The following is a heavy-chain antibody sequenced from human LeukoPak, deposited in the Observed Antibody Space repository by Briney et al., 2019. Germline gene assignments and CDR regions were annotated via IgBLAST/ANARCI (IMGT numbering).Heavy chain of an antibody. Sequence: GGSLRLSCAASGFTFSSYGMHWVRQAPGKGLEWVAVISFDGSNKYYADSVKGRFTISRDNSKNTLYLQMNSLRAEDTAVYYCAKNLWAVGYGTFDYWGQGTLVTVSS. V-gene: IGHV3-30*18. CDR2: ISFDGSNK. J-gene: IGHJ4*02. D-gene: IGHD1-14*01. CDR3: AKNLWAVGYGTFDY. CDR1: GFTFSSYG.